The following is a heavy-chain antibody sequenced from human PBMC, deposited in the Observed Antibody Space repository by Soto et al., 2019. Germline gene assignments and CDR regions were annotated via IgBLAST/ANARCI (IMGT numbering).Heavy chain of an antibody. CDR1: GVAFNSCA. V-gene: IGHV1-8*01. CDR3: ARVWCSGGSCYAYYYYGMDV. CDR2: MNPNSGNT. Sequence: GASVQVSCQASGVAFNSCAINCVHQETRQGLELMGWMNPNSGNTGYAQKFQGRVTMTRNTSISTAYMELSSLRSEDTAVYYCARVWCSGGSCYAYYYYGMDVWGQGTTVNFSS. D-gene: IGHD2-15*01. J-gene: IGHJ6*02.